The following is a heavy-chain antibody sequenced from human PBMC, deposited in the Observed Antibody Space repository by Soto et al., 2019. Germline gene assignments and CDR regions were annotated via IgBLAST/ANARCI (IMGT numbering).Heavy chain of an antibody. CDR1: GGTFSTYA. D-gene: IGHD5-18*01. CDR2: IIPMFGTA. V-gene: IGHV1-69*12. CDR3: ASGIQLWLRRINNGYSG. Sequence: QVQLVQSGAEVKKPESSVKVSCKAPGGTFSTYAISWVRQAPGQGLEWMGGIIPMFGTANYAQRFQDRVTITADESTHTVYMELSSLRSEDTAVYFCASGIQLWLRRINNGYSGWSQGTLVTVSS. J-gene: IGHJ4*02.